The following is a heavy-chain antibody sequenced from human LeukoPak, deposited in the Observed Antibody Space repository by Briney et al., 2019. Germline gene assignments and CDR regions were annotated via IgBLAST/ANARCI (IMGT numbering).Heavy chain of an antibody. Sequence: PSETLSLTCTVSGGSISSYYWSWIRQPPGKGLEWIGYIYYSESTNYNPSLKSRVTISVDTSKNQFSLKLSSVTAADTAVYYCARDHHYYDSSGYDAFDIWGQGTMVTVSS. CDR3: ARDHHYYDSSGYDAFDI. D-gene: IGHD3-22*01. CDR2: IYYSEST. CDR1: GGSISSYY. V-gene: IGHV4-59*01. J-gene: IGHJ3*02.